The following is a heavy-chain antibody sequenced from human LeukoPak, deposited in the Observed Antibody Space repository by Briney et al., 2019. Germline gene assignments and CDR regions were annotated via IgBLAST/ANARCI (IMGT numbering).Heavy chain of an antibody. CDR2: IIPIFGTA. Sequence: ASVKVSCKASGGTFSSYAISWVRQAPGQGLEWMGGIIPIFGTANYAQKFQGRVTITADKSTSTAYMELSSLRSEDTAVYYCATGLGDDYVWGSYRYTNWFDPWGQGTLVTVSS. V-gene: IGHV1-69*06. CDR3: ATGLGDDYVWGSYRYTNWFDP. CDR1: GGTFSSYA. D-gene: IGHD3-16*02. J-gene: IGHJ5*02.